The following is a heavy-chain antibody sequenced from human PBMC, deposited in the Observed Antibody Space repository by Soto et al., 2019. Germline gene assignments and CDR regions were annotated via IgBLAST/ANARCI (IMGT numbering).Heavy chain of an antibody. V-gene: IGHV3-11*03. J-gene: IGHJ4*02. D-gene: IGHD1-1*01. CDR1: GFTFSDYY. CDR3: ATRTTVTTPYYFDY. CDR2: ISSSSTYT. Sequence: GGSLRLSCAASGFTFSDYYITWIRQAPGKGLEWVSYISSSSTYTNYADSVKGRFTISRDNAKNSLYLQMNGLRAEDTAVYYCATRTTVTTPYYFDYWGQGTLVTVSS.